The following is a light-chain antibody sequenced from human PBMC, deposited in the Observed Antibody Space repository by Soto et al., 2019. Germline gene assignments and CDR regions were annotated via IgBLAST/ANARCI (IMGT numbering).Light chain of an antibody. CDR2: LGS. V-gene: IGKV2-28*01. J-gene: IGKJ2*01. CDR1: QSLLRSNGYNY. Sequence: DIVLTQSPLSLXVTPGXPASISCRSSQSLLRSNGYNYLDWYLQKPGQSPQLLIYLGSNRASGVPDRFSGSGSGTDFTLKISRVEXXXVGXYXCXXALQTYTFGQGTKLEIK. CDR3: XXALQTYT.